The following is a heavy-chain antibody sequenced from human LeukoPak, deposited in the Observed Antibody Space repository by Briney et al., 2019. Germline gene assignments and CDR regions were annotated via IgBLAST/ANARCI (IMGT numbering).Heavy chain of an antibody. J-gene: IGHJ4*02. D-gene: IGHD3-10*01. V-gene: IGHV1-18*01. Sequence: ASVNVSCKASGYSFTSHGISWVRQAPGQGLEWMGWISAYNGNTNYAQKLQGRVTMTTDTSTSTAYMELRSLRSDDTAVYYCARTVWFGELWVDYWGQGTLVTVSS. CDR3: ARTVWFGELWVDY. CDR2: ISAYNGNT. CDR1: GYSFTSHG.